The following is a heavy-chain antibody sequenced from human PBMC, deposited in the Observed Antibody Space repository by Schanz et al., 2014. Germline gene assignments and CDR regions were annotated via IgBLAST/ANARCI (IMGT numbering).Heavy chain of an antibody. J-gene: IGHJ4*02. V-gene: IGHV3-11*01. Sequence: QVQLVQSGGGLVQPGGSLRLSCTASGFPFSDYFMAWIRQPPGRGLEWVSYIGNGGVTIYYADSVKGLFTISRDNSKNSLYLQMNSLRAEDTAVYYCARIGGSVFDYWAQGTLVTVSS. CDR3: ARIGGSVFDY. CDR1: GFPFSDYF. CDR2: IGNGGVTI. D-gene: IGHD3-10*01.